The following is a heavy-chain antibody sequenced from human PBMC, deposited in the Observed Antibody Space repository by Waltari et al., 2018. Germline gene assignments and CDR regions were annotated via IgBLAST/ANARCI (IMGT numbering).Heavy chain of an antibody. CDR3: ARRVIDSWGVGSPPDN. J-gene: IGHJ4*02. D-gene: IGHD3-3*01. CDR2: ISYRGST. Sequence: LQLQESGPGLVKPSETLSLTRIVSSGSITTRNFYWVWILQPPGKGLELIVSISYRGSTNYNPSLKSRVNISADTSKNQFSLKLTSVTAADTAVYYCARRVIDSWGVGSPPDNWGQGTLVTVSS. CDR1: SGSITTRNFY. V-gene: IGHV4-39*01.